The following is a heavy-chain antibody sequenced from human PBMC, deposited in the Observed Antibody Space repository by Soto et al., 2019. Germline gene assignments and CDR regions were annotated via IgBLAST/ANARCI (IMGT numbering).Heavy chain of an antibody. V-gene: IGHV1-18*01. CDR1: GYTFTSYG. CDR3: AKEGGVGVYSFDY. CDR2: LSTYNGNT. J-gene: IGHJ4*02. Sequence: QVQLVQSGAEVKKPGASVKVSCKASGYTFTSYGISWVRQAPGQGLEWMGWLSTYNGNTNYAQKLQGRVTMTTDTSTSTVYMELRSLRSDDKAVYYCAKEGGVGVYSFDYWGQGTLVTVSS. D-gene: IGHD3-10*01.